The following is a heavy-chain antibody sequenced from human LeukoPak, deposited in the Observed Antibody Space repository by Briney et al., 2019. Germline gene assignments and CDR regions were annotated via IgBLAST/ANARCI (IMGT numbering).Heavy chain of an antibody. CDR1: GYTFTGYY. CDR2: IFPNNGNT. D-gene: IGHD3-22*01. J-gene: IGHJ4*02. CDR3: ARDERYDSSGYPFDY. Sequence: GASVKVSCKASGYTFTGYYIHWVRQAPGQGLEWMGWIFPNNGNTKYAQKFQGRFTMTRDTSISTAYMELSRLSSDDTAVYYCARDERYDSSGYPFDYWGQGTLVTVSS. V-gene: IGHV1-2*02.